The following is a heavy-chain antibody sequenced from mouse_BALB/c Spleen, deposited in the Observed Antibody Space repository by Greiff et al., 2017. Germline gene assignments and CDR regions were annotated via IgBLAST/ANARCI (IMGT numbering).Heavy chain of an antibody. CDR3: ARLNGYCFAY. V-gene: IGHV5-17*02. CDR1: GFTFSSFG. D-gene: IGHD1-2*01. CDR2: ISSGSSTI. J-gene: IGHJ3*01. Sequence: EVNLVESGGGLVQPGGSRKLSCAASGFTFSSFGMHWVRQAPEKGLEWVAYISSGSSTIYYADTVKGRFTISRDNPKNTLFLQMTSLRSEDTAMYYCARLNGYCFAYWGQGTLVTVSA.